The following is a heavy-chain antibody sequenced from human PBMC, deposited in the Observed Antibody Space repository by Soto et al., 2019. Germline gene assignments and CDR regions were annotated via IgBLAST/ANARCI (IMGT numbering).Heavy chain of an antibody. J-gene: IGHJ4*02. CDR3: AKDHIAVARSHFDY. CDR2: ISGSGGST. Sequence: PGGSLRLSCAASGFTVSSYAMSWVRQAPGKGLEWVSAISGSGGSTYYADTVKGRFTISRDKSKNTLYLQMNSLRAEDTAVYYCAKDHIAVARSHFDYWGQGTLVTVSS. D-gene: IGHD6-19*01. CDR1: GFTVSSYA. V-gene: IGHV3-23*01.